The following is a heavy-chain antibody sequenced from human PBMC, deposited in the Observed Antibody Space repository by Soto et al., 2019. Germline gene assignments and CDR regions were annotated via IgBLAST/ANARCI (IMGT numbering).Heavy chain of an antibody. Sequence: EVQLVESGGGLVQPGGSLRLSCAASGFTFSSYDMHWVRQATGKGLEWVSAIGTAGDTYYPGSVKGRFTISRENAKNSLYLQMNSLRAGDTAVYYCARGEPWPQVGRGAFDIWGQGTMVTVSS. D-gene: IGHD6-19*01. CDR1: GFTFSSYD. J-gene: IGHJ3*02. V-gene: IGHV3-13*01. CDR2: IGTAGDT. CDR3: ARGEPWPQVGRGAFDI.